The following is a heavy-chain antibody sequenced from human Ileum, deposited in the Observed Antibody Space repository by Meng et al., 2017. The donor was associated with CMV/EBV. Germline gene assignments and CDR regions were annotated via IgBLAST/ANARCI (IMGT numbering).Heavy chain of an antibody. D-gene: IGHD1-14*01. Sequence: QGQLVQVGAGGEKLGSWGTVTCEGAGGTFSCTGTGLVRHAPAQGIGWMGVIIPIFRTSNYAQKFQGRLTITADESTSTASIELSSLTSGDTAVYYCATSGRGPKYDFDYWGQGTLVTVSS. J-gene: IGHJ4*02. CDR1: GGTFSCTG. V-gene: IGHV1-69*12. CDR3: ATSGRGPKYDFDY. CDR2: IIPIFRTS.